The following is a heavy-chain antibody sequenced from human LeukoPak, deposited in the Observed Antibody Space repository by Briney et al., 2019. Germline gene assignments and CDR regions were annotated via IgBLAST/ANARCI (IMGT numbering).Heavy chain of an antibody. J-gene: IGHJ3*02. D-gene: IGHD2-2*01. CDR3: ARRRGIVVVPAAKGAFDI. Sequence: SVKVSCKASGGTFSSYAISWVRQAPGQGLEWMGGIIPIFGTANYAQKFQGRVTITTDESTSTAYMELSSLRSEDTAVYYCARRRGIVVVPAAKGAFDIWGQGTMVTVSS. CDR1: GGTFSSYA. V-gene: IGHV1-69*05. CDR2: IIPIFGTA.